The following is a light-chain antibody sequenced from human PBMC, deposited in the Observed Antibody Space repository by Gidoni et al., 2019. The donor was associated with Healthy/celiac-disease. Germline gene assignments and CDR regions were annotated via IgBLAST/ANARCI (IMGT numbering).Light chain of an antibody. CDR3: QQYDNLHWT. J-gene: IGKJ1*01. Sequence: DIQMTQSPSSLSASVGDRVTITCQASQDISNYLNWYQQKPGKAPKLLIYDASNLETGVPSRFSGSGSGTDFTFTISILQPEDIATYYCQQYDNLHWTFGQGTKVEIK. V-gene: IGKV1-33*01. CDR1: QDISNY. CDR2: DAS.